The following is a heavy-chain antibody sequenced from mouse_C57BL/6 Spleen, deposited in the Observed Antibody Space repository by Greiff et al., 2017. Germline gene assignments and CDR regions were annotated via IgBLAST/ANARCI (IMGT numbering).Heavy chain of an antibody. D-gene: IGHD1-1*01. CDR2: FNPGSGGT. J-gene: IGHJ1*03. CDR1: GYAFTNYL. V-gene: IGHV1-54*01. Sequence: QVQLQQSGAELVRPGTSVKVSCKASGYAFTNYLIEWVKQRPGQGLEWIGVFNPGSGGTNYNEKFKGKATLTADKSSSTAYMQLSSLTSEDSAVYCCARRDYYGSSLDVWGTGTTVTVSS. CDR3: ARRDYYGSSLDV.